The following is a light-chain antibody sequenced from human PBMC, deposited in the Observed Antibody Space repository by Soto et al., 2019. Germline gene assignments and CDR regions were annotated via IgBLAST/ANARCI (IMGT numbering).Light chain of an antibody. J-gene: IGKJ1*01. V-gene: IGKV1-6*01. CDR1: QGIRND. CDR2: AAS. Sequence: ASHMTPSPSSLSASLGDRATSTCRASQGIRNDLGWYQQKPGKAPKLLIYAASTLQSGVPSRFSGSGSGTDFTLTISSLQPDDFATYYCHQYQSYSFGQGTMVDVK. CDR3: HQYQSYS.